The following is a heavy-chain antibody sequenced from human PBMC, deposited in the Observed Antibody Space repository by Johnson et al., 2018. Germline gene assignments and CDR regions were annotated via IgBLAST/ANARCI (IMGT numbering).Heavy chain of an antibody. J-gene: IGHJ1*01. CDR1: GFTFSDYY. D-gene: IGHD2-15*01. Sequence: QVRLGESGGGLVKPGGSLRLSCAASGFTFSDYYMSWIRPAPGKGLEWVSYISSSGSTIYYADSVTGRFTIYRDNAKNSLYLQLNSLRAEDTAVYHCARARDCSGDNCYSGAEYCQHWGQGTRVTVSS. CDR2: ISSSGSTI. CDR3: ARARDCSGDNCYSGAEYCQH. V-gene: IGHV3-11*01.